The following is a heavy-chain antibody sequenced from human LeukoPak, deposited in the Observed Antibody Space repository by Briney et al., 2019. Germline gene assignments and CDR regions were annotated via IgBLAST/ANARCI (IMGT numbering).Heavy chain of an antibody. CDR2: IKTKTDGGTT. D-gene: IGHD3-16*01. CDR1: GFTFSNAW. Sequence: GGSLRLSCAASGFTFSNAWMRWVRQAPGKGLEWVGRIKTKTDGGTTDYAAPVKGRFTISRDDSKNTLYLQMNSLKTEDTALYYCTTDRNYDYAWGRPGTIKDCWGQGTLVTVSS. CDR3: TTDRNYDYAWGRPGTIKDC. J-gene: IGHJ4*02. V-gene: IGHV3-15*01.